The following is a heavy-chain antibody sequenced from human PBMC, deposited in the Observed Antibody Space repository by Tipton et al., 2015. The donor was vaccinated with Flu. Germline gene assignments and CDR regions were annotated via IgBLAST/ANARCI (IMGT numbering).Heavy chain of an antibody. CDR1: GGSFSGYY. Sequence: TLSLTCAVYGGSFSGYYWSWIRQPPGKGLEWIGEINHSGSTNYNPSLKSRVTISVDTSKNQFSLKLSSVTAADTAVYYCARARRRRVVVVAARAGHNWFDRWDQGTLVTVSA. CDR2: INHSGST. J-gene: IGHJ5*02. V-gene: IGHV4-34*01. CDR3: ARARRRRVVVVAARAGHNWFDR. D-gene: IGHD2-15*01.